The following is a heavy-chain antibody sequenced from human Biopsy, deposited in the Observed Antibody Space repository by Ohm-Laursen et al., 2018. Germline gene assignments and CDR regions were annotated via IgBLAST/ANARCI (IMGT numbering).Heavy chain of an antibody. Sequence: SVKVSCKAPGGTFSNYGANWVRQAPGQGLEWLGGNITILGTGNYAQRFPDRATVAADTSTSTATMELRSLRSDDTAVYYCATKLTGYFHHWGQGTLVIVSS. V-gene: IGHV1-69*06. CDR3: ATKLTGYFHH. D-gene: IGHD3-9*01. CDR2: NITILGTG. J-gene: IGHJ1*01. CDR1: GGTFSNYG.